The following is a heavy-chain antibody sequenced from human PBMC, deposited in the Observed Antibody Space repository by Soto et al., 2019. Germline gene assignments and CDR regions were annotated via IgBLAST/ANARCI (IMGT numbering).Heavy chain of an antibody. CDR3: ASARYCSSTSCLYFDY. CDR1: GGTFSSYA. Sequence: QVQPVQSGAEVKKPGSSVKVSCKASGGTFSSYAISWVRQAPGQGLEWMGGIIPIFGTANYAQKFQGRDTITADESTSTAYMELSSLRSEDTAVYYCASARYCSSTSCLYFDYWGQGTLVTVSS. CDR2: IIPIFGTA. V-gene: IGHV1-69*01. J-gene: IGHJ4*02. D-gene: IGHD2-2*01.